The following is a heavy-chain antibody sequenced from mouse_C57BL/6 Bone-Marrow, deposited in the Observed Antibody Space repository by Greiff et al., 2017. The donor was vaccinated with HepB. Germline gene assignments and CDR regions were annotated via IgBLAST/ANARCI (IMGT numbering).Heavy chain of an antibody. J-gene: IGHJ3*01. V-gene: IGHV3-6*01. CDR2: ISYDGSN. D-gene: IGHD2-3*01. CDR1: GYSITSGYY. CDR3: ARVGDGYYDWFAY. Sequence: EVKLQESGPGLVKPSQSLSLTCSVTGYSITSGYYWNWIRQFPGNKLEWMGYISYDGSNNYNPSLKNRISITRDTSKNQFFLKLNSVTTEDTATYYCARVGDGYYDWFAYWGQGTLVTVSA.